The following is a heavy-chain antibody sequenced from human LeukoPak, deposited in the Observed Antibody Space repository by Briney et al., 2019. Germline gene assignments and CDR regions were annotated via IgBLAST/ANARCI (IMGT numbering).Heavy chain of an antibody. D-gene: IGHD3-22*01. V-gene: IGHV3-30*02. CDR2: IRFDGTSE. J-gene: IGHJ4*02. CDR1: GFTFSNFG. CDR3: AKDAYYDSSGYGDLGSLGVDY. Sequence: GGSLRLSCAASGFTFSNFGMHWVRQAPGKGLEWVAFIRFDGTSEFYADSVKARFTISRDNSKNTLYLQMNSLRAEDTAVYYCAKDAYYDSSGYGDLGSLGVDYWGQGTLVTVSS.